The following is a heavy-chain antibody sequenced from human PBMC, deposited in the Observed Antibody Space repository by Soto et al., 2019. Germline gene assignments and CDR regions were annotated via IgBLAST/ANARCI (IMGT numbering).Heavy chain of an antibody. J-gene: IGHJ5*02. CDR2: IYYSGST. V-gene: IGHV4-39*01. D-gene: IGHD6-13*01. CDR1: GGSISSSSYY. CDR3: ARLGGQQLVLRWFDP. Sequence: QLQLQESGPGLVKPSETLSLTCTVSGGSISSSSYYWGWIRQPPGKGLEWIGSIYYSGSTYYNPSLKSRVTISVDTSKNQFSLKLSSVTAADTAVYYCARLGGQQLVLRWFDPWGQGTLVTVSS.